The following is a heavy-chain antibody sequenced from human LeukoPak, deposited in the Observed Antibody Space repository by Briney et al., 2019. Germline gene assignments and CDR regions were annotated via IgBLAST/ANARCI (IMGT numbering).Heavy chain of an antibody. V-gene: IGHV4-4*07. Sequence: PSETLSLTCTVVGGSITSDYWSWIRQPAGKGLEWIGRIFTSGSTTYNPSLKSRVTMSLDTSKNQFFLKLSFVTAADTAAYFCSRGGANDLWGQGTLVTVSS. D-gene: IGHD4/OR15-4a*01. J-gene: IGHJ5*02. CDR3: SRGGANDL. CDR2: IFTSGST. CDR1: GGSITSDY.